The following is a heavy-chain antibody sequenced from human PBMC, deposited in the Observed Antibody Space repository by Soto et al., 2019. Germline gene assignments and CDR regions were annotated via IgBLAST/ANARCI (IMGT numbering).Heavy chain of an antibody. Sequence: EVQLLESGGGLVQPGGSLRLSCATSGFTFSSYAMTWVRQAPGKGLEWVSSISGSGGATYYADSVKGRFTISRDNSKNTLYLQMDSLRAEDTAIYYCAKDLRTWYFDLWGRGTLVTVSS. CDR2: ISGSGGAT. CDR3: AKDLRTWYFDL. J-gene: IGHJ2*01. CDR1: GFTFSSYA. V-gene: IGHV3-23*01.